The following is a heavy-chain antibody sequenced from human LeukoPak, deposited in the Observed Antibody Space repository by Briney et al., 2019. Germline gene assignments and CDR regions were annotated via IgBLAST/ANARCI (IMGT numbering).Heavy chain of an antibody. CDR3: ASYPRYIRSPPIDY. J-gene: IGHJ4*02. D-gene: IGHD5-12*01. Sequence: GASVKVSCTPSGYTFTGYYLHWVRQAPGQGLEWMGWINPNTGDTDYAQKFQGRVTMTRDTTISTAYMELSRLTFDDTAVYYCASYPRYIRSPPIDYWGQGTLVTVSS. V-gene: IGHV1-2*02. CDR1: GYTFTGYY. CDR2: INPNTGDT.